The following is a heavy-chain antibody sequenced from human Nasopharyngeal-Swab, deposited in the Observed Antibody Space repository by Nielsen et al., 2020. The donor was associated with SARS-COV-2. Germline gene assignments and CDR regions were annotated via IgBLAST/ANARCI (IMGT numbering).Heavy chain of an antibody. J-gene: IGHJ6*03. D-gene: IGHD5-12*01. V-gene: IGHV5-51*01. CDR3: ARHVVRGYDPNYYYYYMDV. CDR1: GYSFTSYW. CDR2: IYPGHSDT. Sequence: GESLKISCKGSGYSFTSYWIGWVRQIPGKGREWMGIIYPGHSDTRYSPSFQGQVTISADKSISTAYLQWSSLKASDTAMYYCARHVVRGYDPNYYYYYMDVWGKGTTVTVS.